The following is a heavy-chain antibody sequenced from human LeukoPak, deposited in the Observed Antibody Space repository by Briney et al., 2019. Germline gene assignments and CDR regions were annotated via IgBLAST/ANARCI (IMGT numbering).Heavy chain of an antibody. Sequence: GGSLRLSCAASGFTFSNYWMSWVRQAPGKGLEWVANIKVDGSEKYYLDSVKGRFTISRDNAKNSVYLQMNSLRTEDTAVYYCGRETGVTGEDFDCWGQGTLVTVSS. D-gene: IGHD7-27*01. CDR3: GRETGVTGEDFDC. V-gene: IGHV3-7*03. J-gene: IGHJ4*02. CDR2: IKVDGSEK. CDR1: GFTFSNYW.